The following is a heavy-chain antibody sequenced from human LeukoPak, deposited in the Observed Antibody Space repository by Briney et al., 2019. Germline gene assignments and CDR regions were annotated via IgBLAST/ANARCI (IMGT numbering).Heavy chain of an antibody. V-gene: IGHV1-2*02. J-gene: IGHJ4*02. Sequence: GASVKVSCKASGYTFIGYYMHWVRQAPGQGLEWMGWINPNSGGTNYAQKFQDRVTMTRDTSISTAYMELSRLRSDDTAMCFCARAYTGFEAFDYWGQGTLVTVSS. D-gene: IGHD5-12*01. CDR2: INPNSGGT. CDR3: ARAYTGFEAFDY. CDR1: GYTFIGYY.